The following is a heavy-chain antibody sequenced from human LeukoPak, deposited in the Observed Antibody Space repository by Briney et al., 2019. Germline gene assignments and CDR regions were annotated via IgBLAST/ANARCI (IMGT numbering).Heavy chain of an antibody. Sequence: ASVKVSCKASGYTFTNFYMHWVRQAPGQGLEWMGVINPSGGSTSFAQKFQGKLIMTRDMSTSTVYMELTSLRSEDTAVYYCARDRASRYSSGWLDAFDIWGQGTMVTVSS. CDR1: GYTFTNFY. CDR3: ARDRASRYSSGWLDAFDI. CDR2: INPSGGST. D-gene: IGHD6-19*01. J-gene: IGHJ3*02. V-gene: IGHV1-46*01.